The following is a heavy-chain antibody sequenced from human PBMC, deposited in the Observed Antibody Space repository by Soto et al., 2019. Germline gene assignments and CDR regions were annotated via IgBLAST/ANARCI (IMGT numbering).Heavy chain of an antibody. CDR2: ISGSGGVT. CDR3: ARVRRRYWGPD. CDR1: GFTFSSYA. J-gene: IGHJ4*02. Sequence: EVQLLESGGGLVQPGGSLRLSCAASGFTFSSYAFSWVRQAPGKGLEWVLAISGSGGVTYYADSVKGRFTISRDDSKNTRYRQMNSLRAEETAVYYCARVRRRYWGPDWGKGTLATVSS. V-gene: IGHV3-23*01. D-gene: IGHD7-27*01.